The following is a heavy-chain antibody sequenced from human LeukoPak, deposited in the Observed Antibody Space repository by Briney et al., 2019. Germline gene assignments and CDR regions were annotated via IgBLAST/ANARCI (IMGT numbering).Heavy chain of an antibody. CDR1: GFTFSSYE. J-gene: IGHJ4*02. CDR2: ISSSGSTI. V-gene: IGHV3-48*03. D-gene: IGHD6-19*01. Sequence: GGSLRLSCAASGFTFSSYEMNWVRQAPGKGLEWVSYISSSGSTIYYADSVKGRFTISRDNAKNSLYLQMNSLRAEDTAVYYCVRAYRSSGWYRIDYWGQGTLVTVSS. CDR3: VRAYRSSGWYRIDY.